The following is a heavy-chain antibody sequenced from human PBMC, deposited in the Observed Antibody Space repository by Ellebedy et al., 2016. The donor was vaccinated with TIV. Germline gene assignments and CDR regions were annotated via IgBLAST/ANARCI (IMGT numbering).Heavy chain of an antibody. V-gene: IGHV3-66*01. CDR1: GFTVSSNY. J-gene: IGHJ5*02. Sequence: PGGSLRLSCAASGFTVSSNYMSWVRQAPGKGLEWVSLIYSGGNPYYADSVKGRFTISRDNSKNTLYLQMHSLRAEDTAVYYCARVVSVWYSPSNWFDPWGQGTLVTVSS. D-gene: IGHD6-19*01. CDR2: IYSGGNP. CDR3: ARVVSVWYSPSNWFDP.